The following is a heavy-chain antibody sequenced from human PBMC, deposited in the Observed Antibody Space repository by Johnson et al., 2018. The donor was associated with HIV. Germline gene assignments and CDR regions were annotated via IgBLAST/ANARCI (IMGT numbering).Heavy chain of an antibody. D-gene: IGHD6-6*01. CDR3: AKDTEIAARDDAFDI. J-gene: IGHJ3*02. CDR2: IGTSGDT. Sequence: VQLVESGGGLVQPGGSLRLSCAASRFTFSSYDMHWVRQATGKGLEWVSGIGTSGDTYYPGSVKGRFTISRETAKNSLYLQMNSLRVGDTAVYYCAKDTEIAARDDAFDIWGLGTMVTVSS. CDR1: RFTFSSYD. V-gene: IGHV3-13*01.